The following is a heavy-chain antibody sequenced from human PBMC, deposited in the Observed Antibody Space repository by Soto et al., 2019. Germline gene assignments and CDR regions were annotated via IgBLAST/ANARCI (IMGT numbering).Heavy chain of an antibody. V-gene: IGHV1-58*01. CDR2: LVVGTGNT. J-gene: IGHJ6*02. D-gene: IGHD2-15*01. CDR3: ATGAYCSGGSCSDYYYYYYGMDL. CDR1: GFTFRSSA. Sequence: SVKVSCKTSGFTFRSSAVQWVRQARGQRLEWIGWLVVGTGNTNYAQKFQQRVTISSDRSTNTVSMELSSLTSEDTAVYYRATGAYCSGGSCSDYYYYYYGMDLWGQGTTVTVSS.